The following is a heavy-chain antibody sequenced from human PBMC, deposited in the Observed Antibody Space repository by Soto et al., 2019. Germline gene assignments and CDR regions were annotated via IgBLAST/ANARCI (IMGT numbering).Heavy chain of an antibody. CDR3: ARGGITMVRGRHWFDP. V-gene: IGHV4-39*07. J-gene: IGHJ5*02. Sequence: SETLSLTCTVSGGSISSISYYWGWIRQPPGKGLEWIGSIYYSGSTYYNPSLKSRVTISVDTSKNQFSLKLSSVTAADTAVFYCARGGITMVRGRHWFDPWGQGTLVTVSS. D-gene: IGHD3-10*01. CDR1: GGSISSISYY. CDR2: IYYSGST.